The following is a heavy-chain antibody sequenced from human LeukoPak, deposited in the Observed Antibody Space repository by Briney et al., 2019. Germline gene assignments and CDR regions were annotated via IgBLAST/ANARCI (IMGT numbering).Heavy chain of an antibody. CDR1: GFTVSSNY. V-gene: IGHV3-53*01. J-gene: IGHJ6*02. CDR3: ARDSPPIAAAGNQDYYYYGMDV. CDR2: IYSGGST. D-gene: IGHD6-13*01. Sequence: GGSLRLSCAASGFTVSSNYMSWDRQAPGKGLEWVSVIYSGGSTYYADSVKGRFTISRDNSKNTLYPQMNSLRAEDTAVYYRARDSPPIAAAGNQDYYYYGMDVWGQGTTVTVSS.